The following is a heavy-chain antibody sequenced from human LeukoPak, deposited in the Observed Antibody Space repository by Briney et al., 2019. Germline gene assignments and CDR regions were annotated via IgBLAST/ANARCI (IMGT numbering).Heavy chain of an antibody. CDR1: GFTVSSKY. Sequence: GGSLRLSCAASGFTVSSKYMSWVRQAPGKGLEWVSVIYSGGNTHYADSVKGRFTISRDNSKNTLYLQMNSLRAEDTAVYYCARDLVVRGRWSWFDPWGQGTLVTVSS. J-gene: IGHJ5*02. D-gene: IGHD3-10*01. V-gene: IGHV3-66*01. CDR3: ARDLVVRGRWSWFDP. CDR2: IYSGGNT.